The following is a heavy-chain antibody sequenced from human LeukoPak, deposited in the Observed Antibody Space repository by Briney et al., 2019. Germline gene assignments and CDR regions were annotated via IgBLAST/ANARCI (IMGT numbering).Heavy chain of an antibody. CDR2: IYSGGST. V-gene: IGHV3-53*04. CDR3: ARDAGDSGGSPGAFDI. J-gene: IGHJ3*02. D-gene: IGHD3-22*01. Sequence: GGSLRLSCAASGFTVSSNYMSWVRQAPGKGLEWVSVIYSGGSTYYADSVKGRFTISRHNSKNTLYLQMNSLRAEDTAVYYCARDAGDSGGSPGAFDIWGQGTMVTVSS. CDR1: GFTVSSNY.